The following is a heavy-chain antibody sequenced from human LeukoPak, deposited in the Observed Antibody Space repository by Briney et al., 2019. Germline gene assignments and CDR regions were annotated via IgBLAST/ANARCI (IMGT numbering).Heavy chain of an antibody. Sequence: ASVKVSCKASGYTFTSYGISWVRQAPGQGLEWIGWISAYNGNTNYAQKLQGRVTMTTDTSTSTAYMELRSLRSDDTAVYYCARGDMVRGVSYYYYYYMDVWGKGTTVTISS. CDR1: GYTFTSYG. CDR2: ISAYNGNT. D-gene: IGHD3-10*01. J-gene: IGHJ6*03. V-gene: IGHV1-18*01. CDR3: ARGDMVRGVSYYYYYYMDV.